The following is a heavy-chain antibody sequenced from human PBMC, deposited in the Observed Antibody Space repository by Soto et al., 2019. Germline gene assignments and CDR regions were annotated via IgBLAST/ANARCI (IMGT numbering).Heavy chain of an antibody. CDR2: IYYSGST. Sequence: SETLSLTCTVSGGSISSGGYYWSWIRQHPGKGLEWIGYIYYSGSTYYNPSLKSRVTISVDTSKNQFSLKLSSVTAADTAVYYCARVQGASNRFYYYGMDVWGQGTTVTVSS. J-gene: IGHJ6*02. V-gene: IGHV4-31*03. CDR3: ARVQGASNRFYYYGMDV. D-gene: IGHD3-10*01. CDR1: GGSISSGGYY.